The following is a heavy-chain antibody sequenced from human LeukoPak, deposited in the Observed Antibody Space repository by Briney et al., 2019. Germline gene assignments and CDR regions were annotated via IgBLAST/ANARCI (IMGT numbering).Heavy chain of an antibody. CDR2: INPNSGGT. V-gene: IGHV1-2*02. D-gene: IGHD6-19*01. CDR3: ARETRLYSSGWYRNDSYFDY. J-gene: IGHJ4*02. Sequence: ASVKVSCKVSGYTLTELSMHWVRQAPGQGLEWRGWINPNSGGTNYAEKFQGRVTMTRDTSISTAYMELSRLRSDDTAVYYCARETRLYSSGWYRNDSYFDYWGQGTLVTVSS. CDR1: GYTLTELS.